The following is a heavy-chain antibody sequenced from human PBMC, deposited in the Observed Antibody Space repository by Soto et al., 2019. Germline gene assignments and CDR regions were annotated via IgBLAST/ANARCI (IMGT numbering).Heavy chain of an antibody. D-gene: IGHD6-6*01. CDR1: GVSISSGGYP. V-gene: IGHV4-30-2*01. J-gene: IGHJ1*01. CDR2: IDRSRRN. Sequence: KAAETLSLTCAVSGVSISSGGYPWSWIRQPPGKGREWVVYIDRSRRNYYNPSLPSRVTISVDRAKNQFSLKLSSVSAEGTAVYYCTRPPNSRCFQQWGRGGLVTVSS. CDR3: TRPPNSRCFQQ.